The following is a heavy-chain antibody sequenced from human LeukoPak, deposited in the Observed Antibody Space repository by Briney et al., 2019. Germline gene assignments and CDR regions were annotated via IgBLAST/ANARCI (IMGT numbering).Heavy chain of an antibody. CDR3: ARDKGRGYNPVDY. J-gene: IGHJ4*02. V-gene: IGHV4-34*01. Sequence: SETLSLTCAVYGGSFSGYYWSWIRQPPGKGLEWIGEINHSGSTNYNPFLKSRVTISVDTSKNQFSLKLSSVTAADTAVYYCARDKGRGYNPVDYWGQGTLVTVSS. CDR2: INHSGST. D-gene: IGHD5-24*01. CDR1: GGSFSGYY.